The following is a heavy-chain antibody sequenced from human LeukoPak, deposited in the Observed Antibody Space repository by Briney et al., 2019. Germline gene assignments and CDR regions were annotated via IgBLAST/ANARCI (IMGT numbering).Heavy chain of an antibody. V-gene: IGHV3-7*03. CDR2: IKQDGSEK. J-gene: IGHJ4*02. CDR3: AREFRGNYFDY. Sequence: GGSLRLSCAASGFTFSDYYMSWVRQAPGKGLEWVANIKQDGSEKYYVDSVKGRFTISRDNAKNSLYLQMNSLRAEDTAVYYCAREFRGNYFDYWGQGTLVTVSS. D-gene: IGHD3-16*01. CDR1: GFTFSDYY.